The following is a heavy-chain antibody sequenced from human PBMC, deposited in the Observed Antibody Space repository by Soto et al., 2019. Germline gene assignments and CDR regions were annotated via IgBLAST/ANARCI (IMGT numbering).Heavy chain of an antibody. CDR2: VIPLLDAS. CDR3: ASGKTKMTQDRMGFYYYMDV. CDR1: GDTFNNLT. J-gene: IGHJ6*03. V-gene: IGHV1-69*08. D-gene: IGHD2-15*01. Sequence: QVQLVQSVAEVKKPGSSVKISCTASGDTFNNLTFTWVRRAPGPALEWMGRVIPLLDASNYAEKFQDRATITADKSTNTAYLELSGLKSEDSAIYYCASGKTKMTQDRMGFYYYMDVWGKGTTGTV.